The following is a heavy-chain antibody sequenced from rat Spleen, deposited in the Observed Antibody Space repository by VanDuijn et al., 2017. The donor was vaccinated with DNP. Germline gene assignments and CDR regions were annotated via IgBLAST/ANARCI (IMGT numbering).Heavy chain of an antibody. Sequence: EVQLVESGGGLVQPGRSLKLSCAASGFTFSDYYMAWVRQAPKKGLEWFATISTNGGGTYYRDSVRGRFTISRDNAEDTLFLQMNSLRSEDTATYYCATHTTLGYWGQGVMVTVSS. CDR1: GFTFSDYY. D-gene: IGHD1-1*01. CDR3: ATHTTLGY. V-gene: IGHV5-7*01. CDR2: ISTNGGGT. J-gene: IGHJ2*01.